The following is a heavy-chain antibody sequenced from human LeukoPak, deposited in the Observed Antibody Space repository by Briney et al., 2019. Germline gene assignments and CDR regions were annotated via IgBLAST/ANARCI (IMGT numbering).Heavy chain of an antibody. CDR2: ISGSGGST. CDR1: GFTFSSYA. Sequence: GGSLRLSCAASGFTFSSYAMSWVRQAPGKGLEWVSAISGSGGSTYYADSVKGRFTISRDNSKNTLYPQMNSLRAEDTAVYYCAKSSMVVVVITPFDYWGQGTLVTVSS. CDR3: AKSSMVVVVITPFDY. J-gene: IGHJ4*02. D-gene: IGHD3-22*01. V-gene: IGHV3-23*01.